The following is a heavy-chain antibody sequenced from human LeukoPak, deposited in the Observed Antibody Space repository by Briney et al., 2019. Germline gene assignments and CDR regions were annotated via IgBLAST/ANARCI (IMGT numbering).Heavy chain of an antibody. Sequence: GGSLRLSCAASGFTFSNYWMHWVRQAPGKGLEWVAVISYDGSNKYYADSVKGRFTISRDNSKNTLYLQMNSLRAEDTAVYYCARAYDSSGYYSVDYWGQGTLVTVSS. CDR1: GFTFSNYW. CDR2: ISYDGSNK. V-gene: IGHV3-30-3*01. J-gene: IGHJ4*02. D-gene: IGHD3-22*01. CDR3: ARAYDSSGYYSVDY.